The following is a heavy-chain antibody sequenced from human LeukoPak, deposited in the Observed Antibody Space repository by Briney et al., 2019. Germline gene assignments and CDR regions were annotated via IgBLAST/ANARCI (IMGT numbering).Heavy chain of an antibody. Sequence: GGSLRLSCAASGFTFSSYAMSWVRQAPGKGLEWVSAISGSGGSTYYADSVKGRLTISRDNSKNTLYLQMNSQRAEDTAVYYCARTGNPATGDYWGQGTLVTVSS. CDR2: ISGSGGST. V-gene: IGHV3-23*01. CDR3: ARTGNPATGDY. D-gene: IGHD1-1*01. J-gene: IGHJ4*02. CDR1: GFTFSSYA.